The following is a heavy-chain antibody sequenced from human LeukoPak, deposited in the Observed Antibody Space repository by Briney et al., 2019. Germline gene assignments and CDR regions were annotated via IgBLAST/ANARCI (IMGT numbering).Heavy chain of an antibody. CDR3: ASHDYSTERDLIDY. CDR1: GGSISSYY. D-gene: IGHD4-11*01. CDR2: IYHSGST. V-gene: IGHV4-59*12. Sequence: SETLSLTCTVSGGSISSYYWSWIRQPPGKGLEWIGYIYHSGSTYYNPSLKSRVTISVDRSKNQFSLKLSSVTAADTAVYYCASHDYSTERDLIDYWGQGTLVTVSS. J-gene: IGHJ4*02.